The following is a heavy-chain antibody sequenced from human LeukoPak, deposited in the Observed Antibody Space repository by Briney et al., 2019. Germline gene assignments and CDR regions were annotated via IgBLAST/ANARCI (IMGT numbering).Heavy chain of an antibody. D-gene: IGHD5-18*01. CDR3: ARGVIQLWLRYYYMDV. Sequence: SETLSLTCAVCGGSFSGYYWSWIRQPPGKGLEWIGEINHSGSTNYNPSLKSRVTISVDTSKNQFSLKLSSVTAADTAVYYCARGVIQLWLRYYYMDVWGKGTTVTVSS. J-gene: IGHJ6*03. CDR2: INHSGST. V-gene: IGHV4-34*01. CDR1: GGSFSGYY.